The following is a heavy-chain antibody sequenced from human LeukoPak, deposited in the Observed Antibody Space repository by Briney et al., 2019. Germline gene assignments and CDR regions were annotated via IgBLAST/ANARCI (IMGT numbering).Heavy chain of an antibody. CDR2: ISAYNGHT. Sequence: ASVKVSCKASGYMFTSHGISWVRQAPGRGLKWMGWISAYNGHTNYAQKLQGRVTLTTDTSTSTAYMDLGNLRSDDTAVYFCARDQVVGATAGTFDSWGQGTLVTVSP. D-gene: IGHD1-26*01. CDR1: GYMFTSHG. V-gene: IGHV1-18*01. J-gene: IGHJ4*02. CDR3: ARDQVVGATAGTFDS.